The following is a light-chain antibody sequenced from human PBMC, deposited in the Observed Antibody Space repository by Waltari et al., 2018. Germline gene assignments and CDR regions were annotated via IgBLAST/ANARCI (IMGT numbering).Light chain of an antibody. CDR3: QQYDISPLT. CDR2: GAS. V-gene: IGKV3-20*01. J-gene: IGKJ4*01. Sequence: EIVLTQSPGTLSLSPAERATLSCRASQTVRTTYLAWYQQKPGQAPTLLIYGASSRATGIPDRFRGSGSGTDFSLTISSLEPEDFAVYYCQQYDISPLTFGGGTKVEIK. CDR1: QTVRTTY.